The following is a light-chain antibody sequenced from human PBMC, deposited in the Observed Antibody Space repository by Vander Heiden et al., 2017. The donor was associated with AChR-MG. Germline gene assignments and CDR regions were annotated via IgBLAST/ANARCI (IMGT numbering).Light chain of an antibody. CDR1: STYPDDYKF. CDR3: ASYSNSGSPFVL. J-gene: IGLJ2*01. Sequence: QSALTQPASVSGSPGQSITISCTGASTYPDDYKFVSWYQQHPGRAPKLIIYDVSRRPSGVSSRFSGSKSGNAASLTISGVQADDEAEYYCASYSNSGSPFVLFGGGTKLTVL. CDR2: DVS. V-gene: IGLV2-14*01.